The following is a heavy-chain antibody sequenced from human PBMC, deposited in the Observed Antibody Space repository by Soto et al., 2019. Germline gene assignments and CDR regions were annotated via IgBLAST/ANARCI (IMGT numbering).Heavy chain of an antibody. J-gene: IGHJ4*02. CDR3: ARREAVAGNYFDY. D-gene: IGHD6-19*01. CDR1: GGSFSGYY. CDR2: INHSGST. Sequence: SETLSLTCAVYGGSFSGYYWSWIRQPPGKGLEWIGEINHSGSTNYNPSLKSRVTISVDTSKNQFSLKLSSVTAADTAVYYCARREAVAGNYFDYWGQGTLVTVSS. V-gene: IGHV4-34*01.